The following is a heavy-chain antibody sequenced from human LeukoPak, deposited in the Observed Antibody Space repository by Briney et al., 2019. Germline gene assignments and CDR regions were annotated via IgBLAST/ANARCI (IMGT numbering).Heavy chain of an antibody. Sequence: GGSLRLSCAASGFIFSSYTMNWVRQAPGKGLEWVSSISGSSSYIYYADSVKGRFTISRDNAKNSLYLQMNSLRAEDTAVYCCARAQGADFWGQGTLVTVSS. CDR1: GFIFSSYT. CDR2: ISGSSSYI. CDR3: ARAQGADF. D-gene: IGHD3-16*01. V-gene: IGHV3-21*01. J-gene: IGHJ4*02.